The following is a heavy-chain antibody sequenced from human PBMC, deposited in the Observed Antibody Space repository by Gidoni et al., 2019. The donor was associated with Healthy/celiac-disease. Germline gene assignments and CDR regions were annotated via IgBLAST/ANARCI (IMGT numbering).Heavy chain of an antibody. Sequence: QVQLVESGGGLVKPGGSLRLSCAASGFTFRDYYISWIRQAPGKGLEWVSYMSSIGSTIYYAESVKGRFTISRDNAKNSLYLQMNSLRAEDTAVYYCAREGVLRYFRYFDYWGQGTLVTVSS. CDR1: GFTFRDYY. J-gene: IGHJ4*02. D-gene: IGHD3-9*01. V-gene: IGHV3-11*01. CDR3: AREGVLRYFRYFDY. CDR2: MSSIGSTI.